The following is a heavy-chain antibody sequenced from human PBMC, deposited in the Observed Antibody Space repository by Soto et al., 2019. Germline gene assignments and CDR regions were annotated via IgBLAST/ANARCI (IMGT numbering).Heavy chain of an antibody. CDR3: ASIHSSGWYLFDY. J-gene: IGHJ4*02. D-gene: IGHD6-19*01. CDR1: GLTFSSYW. CDR2: IKQDGSEK. V-gene: IGHV3-7*01. Sequence: GGSLRLSCAASGLTFSSYWMSWVRQAPGKGLEWVANIKQDGSEKYYVDSVKGRFTISRDNAKNSLYLQMNSLRAEDTAVYYCASIHSSGWYLFDYWGQGTLVTVSS.